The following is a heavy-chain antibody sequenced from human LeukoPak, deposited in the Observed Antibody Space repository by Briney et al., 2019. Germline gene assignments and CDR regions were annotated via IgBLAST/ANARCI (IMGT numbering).Heavy chain of an antibody. D-gene: IGHD4-17*01. CDR3: ARSITINTVTTGLDY. CDR1: GGTFSSYA. Sequence: SVEVSCKASGGTFSSYAISWVRQAPGQGLEWMGGIIPIFGTANYAQKFQGRVTITADESTSTAYMELSSLRSEDTAVYYCARSITINTVTTGLDYWGQGTLVTVSS. V-gene: IGHV1-69*13. J-gene: IGHJ4*02. CDR2: IIPIFGTA.